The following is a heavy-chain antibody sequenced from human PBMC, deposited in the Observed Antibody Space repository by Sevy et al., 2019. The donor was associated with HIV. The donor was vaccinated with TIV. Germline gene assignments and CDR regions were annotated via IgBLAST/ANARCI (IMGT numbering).Heavy chain of an antibody. Sequence: GGSLRLSCAASGFIFSDYYMNWIRQAPGKGLEYVSYISSSGSTVDYADSVKGRFTISRDNAKNSLYLQMNSLRAEDTAVYYCARDLPPSATTVAHFDYWGQGTLITVSS. D-gene: IGHD4-17*01. CDR1: GFIFSDYY. J-gene: IGHJ4*02. CDR2: ISSSGSTV. V-gene: IGHV3-11*04. CDR3: ARDLPPSATTVAHFDY.